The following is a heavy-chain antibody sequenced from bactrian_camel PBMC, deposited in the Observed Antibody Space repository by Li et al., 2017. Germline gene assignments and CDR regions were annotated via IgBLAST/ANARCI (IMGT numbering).Heavy chain of an antibody. J-gene: IGHJ6*01. CDR2: IVYAGRT. CDR1: GNTVC. Sequence: HVQLVESGGGSVQAGGSLRLSCATSGNTVCMGWFRQAPGKDREGVAHIVYAGRTTYADSVKGRFTISRDNAKNTLYLQMNSLKPEDTGVYYCATQADYNEYADFGYWGQGTQVTVS. CDR3: ATQADYNEYADFGY. D-gene: IGHD4*01. V-gene: IGHV3S53*01.